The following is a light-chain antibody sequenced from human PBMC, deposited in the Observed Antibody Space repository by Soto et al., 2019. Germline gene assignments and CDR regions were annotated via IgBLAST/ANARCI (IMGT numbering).Light chain of an antibody. V-gene: IGLV2-23*01. Sequence: QSALTQPASVSGSPGQSITISCTGTSSDVGSYNLVSWYQQHPGKAPKLMIYEGSKRPSGVSNRFSGSKSGNTASLTISGLQAEDDADYYCCSYAASRVFGTGTKLTVL. CDR3: CSYAASRV. CDR1: SSDVGSYNL. J-gene: IGLJ1*01. CDR2: EGS.